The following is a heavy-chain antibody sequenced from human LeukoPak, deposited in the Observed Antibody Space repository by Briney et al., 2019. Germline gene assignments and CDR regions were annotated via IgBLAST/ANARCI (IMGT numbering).Heavy chain of an antibody. V-gene: IGHV1-8*01. CDR3: AIRTHVDIVATLGERVKKGLDY. CDR2: MNPNSGNT. Sequence: ASVKVSCKASGYTFTSYDINWLRQATGQGLEWMGWMNPNSGNTGYAQKFQGRATTTRNTSMSTAYMELSSLRSEDTAVYYCAIRTHVDIVATLGERVKKGLDYWGQGTLVTVSS. J-gene: IGHJ4*02. D-gene: IGHD5-12*01. CDR1: GYTFTSYD.